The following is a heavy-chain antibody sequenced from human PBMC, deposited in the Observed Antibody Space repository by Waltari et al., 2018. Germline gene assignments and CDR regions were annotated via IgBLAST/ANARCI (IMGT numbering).Heavy chain of an antibody. CDR2: VSYSGTT. CDR3: ATYSGASVGTAAFDV. V-gene: IGHV4-39*01. D-gene: IGHD1-26*01. CDR1: VVSIPSNRHY. Sequence: QLQLQESGPRLVRRSEPLSRTCRVSVVSIPSNRHYWAWFRQSPGQGLEWIGTVSYSGTTYISPSLKSRVSVSRDTSKNQVSLILGSVTAADMAVYYCATYSGASVGTAAFDVWGQGTMVTVSS. J-gene: IGHJ3*01.